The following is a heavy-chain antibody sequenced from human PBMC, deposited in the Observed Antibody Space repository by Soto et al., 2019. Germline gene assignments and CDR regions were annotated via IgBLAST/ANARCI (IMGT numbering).Heavy chain of an antibody. J-gene: IGHJ5*02. CDR1: GDSISIGAYY. D-gene: IGHD2-15*01. Sequence: PSETLSLTCTVSGDSISIGAYYLSWIRQHPGKGLEWIGYIYYRGSTYYNPSLKSRVTISVDTSKNQFSLKLSYVTAADTAVYYCATTGSGVDGRWFDPWVRGTRVTVSS. CDR3: ATTGSGVDGRWFDP. CDR2: IYYRGST. V-gene: IGHV4-31*03.